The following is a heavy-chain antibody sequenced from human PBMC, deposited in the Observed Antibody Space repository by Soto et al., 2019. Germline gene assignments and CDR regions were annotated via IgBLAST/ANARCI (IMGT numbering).Heavy chain of an antibody. CDR3: ATRRSGYAATPKPTDY. CDR2: FDPEDGET. D-gene: IGHD5-12*01. V-gene: IGHV1-24*01. CDR1: GYTLTELS. Sequence: ASVKVSCKVSGYTLTELSMHWVRQAPGEGLEWMGGFDPEDGETIYAQKFQGRVTMTEDTSTDTAYMELSSLRSEDTAVYYCATRRSGYAATPKPTDYWGQGTLVTVSS. J-gene: IGHJ4*02.